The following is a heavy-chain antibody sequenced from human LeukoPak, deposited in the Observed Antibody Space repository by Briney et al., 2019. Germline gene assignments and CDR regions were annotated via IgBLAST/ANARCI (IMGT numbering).Heavy chain of an antibody. CDR3: AKDCSSTSCPTSDY. V-gene: IGHV3-23*01. CDR2: ISGSGVST. CDR1: GFTFSSYA. J-gene: IGHJ4*02. D-gene: IGHD2-2*01. Sequence: VGSLRLSCAASGFTFSSYAMSWVRQAPGKGVEWVSAISGSGVSTYYADSVKGRFTISRDNSKNTLYLQMNSLRAEDTAVYYCAKDCSSTSCPTSDYWGQGTLVTVSS.